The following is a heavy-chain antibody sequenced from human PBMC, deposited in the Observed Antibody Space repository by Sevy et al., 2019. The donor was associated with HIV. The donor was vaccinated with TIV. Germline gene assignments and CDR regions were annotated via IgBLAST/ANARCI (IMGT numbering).Heavy chain of an antibody. Sequence: GGSLRLSCEVSGFTFDEYGMCWVRQVPGKGLEWVSGILSNGNAYYADSVRGRFTVSRDNVKNSLYLQMNTLRVEDTALYYCVRDGSGGNWIFDYWGQGTLVTVSS. V-gene: IGHV3-20*04. J-gene: IGHJ4*02. D-gene: IGHD2-21*01. CDR3: VRDGSGGNWIFDY. CDR2: ILSNGNA. CDR1: GFTFDEYG.